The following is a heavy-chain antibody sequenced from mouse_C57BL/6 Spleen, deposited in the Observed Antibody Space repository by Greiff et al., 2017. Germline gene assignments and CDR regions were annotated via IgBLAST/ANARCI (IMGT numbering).Heavy chain of an antibody. CDR3: SRGRRDYGYDYAMCC. CDR1: GYAFSSYW. J-gene: IGHJ4*01. Sequence: QVQLQQPGAELVKPGASVKISCKASGYAFSSYWMNWVKQRPGKGLEWIGQIYPGDGDTNYNGKFKGKATLTVETSSSTASMQLSSLTSEDAAVYFCSRGRRDYGYDYAMCCWGQGASVTV. CDR2: IYPGDGDT. V-gene: IGHV1-80*01. D-gene: IGHD2-2*01.